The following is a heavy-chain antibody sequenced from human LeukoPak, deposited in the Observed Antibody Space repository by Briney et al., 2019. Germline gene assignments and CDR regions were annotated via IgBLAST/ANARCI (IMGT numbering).Heavy chain of an antibody. D-gene: IGHD3-3*01. CDR1: GYKFVNYG. CDR3: ARDRPSGYCDFWSGYYTNWFDP. V-gene: IGHV1-18*01. CDR2: ISAYNGNT. Sequence: GASVKVSCKASGYKFVNYGISWVRQAPGQGLEWMGWISAYNGNTNYAQNLQGRVTMTTDTSTSTAYMELRSLRSDDTAVYYCARDRPSGYCDFWSGYYTNWFDPWGQGTLVTVSS. J-gene: IGHJ5*02.